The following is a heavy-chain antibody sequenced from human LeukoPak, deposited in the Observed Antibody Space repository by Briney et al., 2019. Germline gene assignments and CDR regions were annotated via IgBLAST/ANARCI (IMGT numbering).Heavy chain of an antibody. J-gene: IGHJ4*02. D-gene: IGHD3-10*02. CDR1: GGSISSSSYY. CDR2: IYYSGST. V-gene: IGHV4-39*01. CDR3: ATERLFGGDFDY. Sequence: SSETLSLTCTVSGGSISSSSYYWGWIRQPPGKGLEWIGSIYYSGSTYYNPSLKSRVTISVDTSKNQFSLKLSSVTAADTAVYYCATERLFGGDFDYWGQGTLVTVSS.